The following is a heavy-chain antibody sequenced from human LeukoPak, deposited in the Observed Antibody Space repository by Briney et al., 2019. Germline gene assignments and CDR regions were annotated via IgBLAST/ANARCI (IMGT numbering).Heavy chain of an antibody. D-gene: IGHD4-17*01. CDR3: MVTTRSGPFDY. Sequence: SGGSLRLSCAASGFTFSSYWMNWVRQAPGKGLEWVANIKQDGSERNYVDSVKGRFTISRDNAKNSLYLQMSSLRAEDTAVYYCMVTTRSGPFDYWGQGTLVTVSS. CDR1: GFTFSSYW. J-gene: IGHJ4*02. V-gene: IGHV3-7*01. CDR2: IKQDGSER.